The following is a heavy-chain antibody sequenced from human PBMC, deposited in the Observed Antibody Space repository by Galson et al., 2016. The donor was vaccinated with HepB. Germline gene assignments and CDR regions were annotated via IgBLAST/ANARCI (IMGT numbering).Heavy chain of an antibody. CDR2: TIPIFGTA. CDR3: AIGGGGYYYYVIDV. Sequence: SVKVSCKAPGGTFSSYAISWVRQAPGQGPEWMGGTIPIFGTANYAQKFQGRVTISADASTSTAYMELRSLRSEDTALYYFAIGGGGYYYYVIDVWGQGTTVTVSS. D-gene: IGHD3-16*01. J-gene: IGHJ6*02. CDR1: GGTFSSYA. V-gene: IGHV1-69*13.